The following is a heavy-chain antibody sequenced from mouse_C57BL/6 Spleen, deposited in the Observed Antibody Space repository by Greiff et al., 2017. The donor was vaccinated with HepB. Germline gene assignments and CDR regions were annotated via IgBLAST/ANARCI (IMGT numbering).Heavy chain of an antibody. CDR2: IYPGDGDT. V-gene: IGHV1-82*01. D-gene: IGHD1-1*01. CDR1: GYAFSSSW. J-gene: IGHJ4*01. Sequence: QVQLKQSGPELVKPGASVKISCKASGYAFSSSWMNWVKQRPGKGLEWIGRIYPGDGDTNYNGKFKGKATLTADKSSSTAYMQLSSLTSEDSAVYCCANYYGSSFFYAMDYWGQGTSVTVSS. CDR3: ANYYGSSFFYAMDY.